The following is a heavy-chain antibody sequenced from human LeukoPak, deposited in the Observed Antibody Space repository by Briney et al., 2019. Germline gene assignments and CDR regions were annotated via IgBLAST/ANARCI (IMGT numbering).Heavy chain of an antibody. Sequence: ASVKVSCKASGYTFTGYYMHWVRQAPGQGLEWMGWINPNSGGTNYAQKFQGRVTMTRDTSISTAYMELSRLRSDDTAVYYCARTRAHYDYVWGSYRYDYWGQGTLVTVSS. CDR1: GYTFTGYY. D-gene: IGHD3-16*02. CDR2: INPNSGGT. V-gene: IGHV1-2*02. CDR3: ARTRAHYDYVWGSYRYDY. J-gene: IGHJ4*02.